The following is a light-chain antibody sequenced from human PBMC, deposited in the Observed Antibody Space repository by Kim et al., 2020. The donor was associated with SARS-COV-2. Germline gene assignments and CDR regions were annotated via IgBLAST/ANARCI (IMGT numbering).Light chain of an antibody. V-gene: IGLV4-69*01. CDR3: QAWGPGIRV. CDR1: RGRSKDT. J-gene: IGLJ3*02. Sequence: ASVKLTCTLGRGRSKDTVAWHQHRAGTGRRFLMKVNSDGGHDRGDGLPFRFSVSASGAERYLTISSVQSEDEADYYCQAWGPGIRVFGGGTQLTVL. CDR2: VNSDGGH.